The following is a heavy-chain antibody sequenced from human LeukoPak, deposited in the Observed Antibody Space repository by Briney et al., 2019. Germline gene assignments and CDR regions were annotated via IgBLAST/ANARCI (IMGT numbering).Heavy chain of an antibody. Sequence: SETLSLTCTVSGGSISSYYWSWIRQPPGKGLEWIGYIYYSGSTNYNPSLKSRVTISVDTSKNQFSLKLSSVTAADTAVYYCARVSGLQLWPYYFDYWGQGTLVTVSS. CDR2: IYYSGST. V-gene: IGHV4-59*12. CDR3: ARVSGLQLWPYYFDY. D-gene: IGHD5-18*01. J-gene: IGHJ4*02. CDR1: GGSISSYY.